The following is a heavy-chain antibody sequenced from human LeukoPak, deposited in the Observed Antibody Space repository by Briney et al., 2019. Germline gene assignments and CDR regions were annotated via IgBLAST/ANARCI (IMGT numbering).Heavy chain of an antibody. Sequence: AGTLTLSCVASGFTFSNYDMSWVRQAPGKGLEWVSSFGYVGSGTTYPDSVKGRFTISKDNSRKTLYLQMTSLPPEDTPLYYCARSIAYWYSDLWGRGTLVTVSS. D-gene: IGHD3-16*01. V-gene: IGHV3-23*01. J-gene: IGHJ2*01. CDR1: GFTFSNYD. CDR3: ARSIAYWYSDL. CDR2: FGYVGSGT.